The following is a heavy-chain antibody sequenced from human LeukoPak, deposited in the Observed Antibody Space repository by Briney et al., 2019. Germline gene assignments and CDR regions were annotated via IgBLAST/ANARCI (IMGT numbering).Heavy chain of an antibody. J-gene: IGHJ6*03. CDR3: ARGIWSATRASYYMDV. V-gene: IGHV1-3*03. CDR2: INAVNANT. D-gene: IGHD3-3*01. CDR1: GYTFTSYA. Sequence: ASVKVSCKASGYTFTSYAIHWVRQAPGRRREWMGWINAVNANTRYSQEFQVRVTISRDTSASTAYMEFSSLRSEDRAVYFCARGIWSATRASYYMDVWGKGTTVTVSS.